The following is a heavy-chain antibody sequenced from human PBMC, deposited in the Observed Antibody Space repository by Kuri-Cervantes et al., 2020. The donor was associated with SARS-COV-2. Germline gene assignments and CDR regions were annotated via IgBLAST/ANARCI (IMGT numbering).Heavy chain of an antibody. CDR1: GGTFSSYA. J-gene: IGHJ4*02. CDR3: ARDDDLATKNAIAY. Sequence: ASVKVSCKASGGTFSSYAISWVRQAPGQGLEWLGIINPSGGGTTYAQKFQGRVTLTRDTSTSTVYMQLSSLRSEDTAVYYCARDDDLATKNAIAYWGQGTLVTVSS. V-gene: IGHV1-46*01. CDR2: INPSGGGT.